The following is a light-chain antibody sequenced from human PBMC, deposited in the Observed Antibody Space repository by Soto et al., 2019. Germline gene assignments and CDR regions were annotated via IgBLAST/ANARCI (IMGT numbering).Light chain of an antibody. J-gene: IGKJ1*01. Sequence: EIVLTQSPGTLSLSPGERATLSCRASQSITNNYLAWYQQKPGQAPMLLIYLASNRAAGIPDRFSGSGSGADFTLTINRLEPEDFAVYHCQQYGSSPWTFGQGTKGDI. V-gene: IGKV3-20*01. CDR3: QQYGSSPWT. CDR1: QSITNNY. CDR2: LAS.